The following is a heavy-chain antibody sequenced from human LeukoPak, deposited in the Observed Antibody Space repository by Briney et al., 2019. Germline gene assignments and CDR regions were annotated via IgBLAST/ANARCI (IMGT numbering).Heavy chain of an antibody. D-gene: IGHD2-15*01. V-gene: IGHV3-30*04. CDR3: ARDPAFATSPSYYFDY. CDR1: GFTFSSYA. Sequence: GGSLRLSCAASGFTFSSYAMHWVRQAPGKGLEWVAVISYDGSNKYYADSVKGRFTISRDNSKNTLYLQMNSLRAEDTAVYYCARDPAFATSPSYYFDYRGQGTLVTVSS. CDR2: ISYDGSNK. J-gene: IGHJ4*02.